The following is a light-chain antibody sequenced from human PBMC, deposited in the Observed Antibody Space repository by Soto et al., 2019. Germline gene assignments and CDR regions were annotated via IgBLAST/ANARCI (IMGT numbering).Light chain of an antibody. CDR2: GTS. Sequence: ETVMTQSPATLSVSPGERASLSCRASQSVSNNLAWYQQKPGQAPRLLIYGTSNRATGIPDRFSGSGSGTDFSLTISSLEPGDLAVYYCQQYGSSPRTFGQGTKVDIK. V-gene: IGKV3-20*01. CDR1: QSVSNN. CDR3: QQYGSSPRT. J-gene: IGKJ1*01.